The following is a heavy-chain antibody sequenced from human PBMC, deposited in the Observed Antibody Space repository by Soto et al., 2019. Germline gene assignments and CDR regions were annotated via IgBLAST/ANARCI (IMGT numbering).Heavy chain of an antibody. CDR1: GFTFSDYY. V-gene: IGHV3-11*01. Sequence: GGSLRLSCAASGFTFSDYYMSWIRQAPGKGLEWVSYISSSGSTIYYADSVKGRFTISRDNAKNSLDLQMNSLRAEDTAVYYCASTVNNFYGFDAFDIWGQGTMVTVSS. D-gene: IGHD1-1*01. J-gene: IGHJ3*02. CDR3: ASTVNNFYGFDAFDI. CDR2: ISSSGSTI.